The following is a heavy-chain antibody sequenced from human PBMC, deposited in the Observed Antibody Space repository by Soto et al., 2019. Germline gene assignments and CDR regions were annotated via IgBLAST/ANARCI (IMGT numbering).Heavy chain of an antibody. Sequence: PSETLSLTCTVSGGSISSYFWAWIRQPPGKGLEWIGSIYYSGTTYYNPSLKSRVTISVDRSKNQFSLKLSSVTAADTAVYYCARVPGPWGQGTLVTVSS. CDR2: IYYSGTT. CDR1: GGSISSYF. J-gene: IGHJ5*02. V-gene: IGHV4-39*07. CDR3: ARVPGP. D-gene: IGHD7-27*01.